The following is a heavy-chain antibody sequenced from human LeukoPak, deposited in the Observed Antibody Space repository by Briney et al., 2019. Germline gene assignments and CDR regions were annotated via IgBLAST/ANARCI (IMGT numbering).Heavy chain of an antibody. Sequence: PGGSLRLSCAASGFTFSSYGMHWVRQAPGKGLDWVAFIHHDGSNKYYADSVKGRFTISRDNAKNSLYLQMNSLRAEDTAVYYCASVYSSSRWFDPWGQGTLVTVSS. D-gene: IGHD6-6*01. V-gene: IGHV3-30*02. CDR2: IHHDGSNK. J-gene: IGHJ5*02. CDR1: GFTFSSYG. CDR3: ASVYSSSRWFDP.